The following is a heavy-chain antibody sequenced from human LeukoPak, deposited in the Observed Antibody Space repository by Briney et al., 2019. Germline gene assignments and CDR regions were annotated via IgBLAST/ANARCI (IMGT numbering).Heavy chain of an antibody. V-gene: IGHV4-61*03. D-gene: IGHD3-3*01. Sequence: SETLSLTCTVSGDSVSTDDYFWSWIRQPPGRGLEWIGYIYYDGNTKYDPSLESRVTISIDTSKNHFSLNLKSVTAADTAVYYCARDRSGYAYWGQGTLVTVSS. J-gene: IGHJ4*02. CDR3: ARDRSGYAY. CDR1: GDSVSTDDYF. CDR2: IYYDGNT.